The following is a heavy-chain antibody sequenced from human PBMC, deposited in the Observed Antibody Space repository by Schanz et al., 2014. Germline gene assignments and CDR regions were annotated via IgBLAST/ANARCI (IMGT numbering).Heavy chain of an antibody. CDR3: AKFLYDDPS. Sequence: QVQLQESGPGLVKPSETLSLTCSVSGGDIGNYYWSWIRQPPGKGLEWIGYIHQSGGTNYNPSLKSRVPILVDPSKNKFSRRLTSLTAADTAVYYCAKFLYDDPSWGQGTLVTVSS. J-gene: IGHJ5*02. V-gene: IGHV4-59*08. D-gene: IGHD3-3*01. CDR1: GGDIGNYY. CDR2: IHQSGGT.